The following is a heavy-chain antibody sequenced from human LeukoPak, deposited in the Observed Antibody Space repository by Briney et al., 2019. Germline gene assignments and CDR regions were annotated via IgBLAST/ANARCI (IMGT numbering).Heavy chain of an antibody. J-gene: IGHJ4*02. CDR3: ARGLVFYDSSGYYPYYFDY. Sequence: GASVKVSCKASGYTFTNYAINWVRQAPGQGLEWMGWINTNTGNPTYAQGFTGRFVFSWDTSVSTAYLQISSLKAEDTAVYYCARGLVFYDSSGYYPYYFDYWGQGTLVTVSS. CDR1: GYTFTNYA. D-gene: IGHD3-22*01. CDR2: INTNTGNP. V-gene: IGHV7-4-1*02.